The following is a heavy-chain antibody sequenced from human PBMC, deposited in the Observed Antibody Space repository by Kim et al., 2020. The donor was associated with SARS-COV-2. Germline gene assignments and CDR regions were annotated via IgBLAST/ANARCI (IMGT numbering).Heavy chain of an antibody. Sequence: GGSLRLSCAASGFTFKNYDMHWVRQVTGKGLEWVSAIDTAGGTYYPDSVKGRFTISRENARNSLYLQMDNLGAGDTAIYYCARDRKGPGYYYGMDVWGQGTTVTVSS. CDR2: IDTAGGT. CDR3: ARDRKGPGYYYGMDV. V-gene: IGHV3-13*01. CDR1: GFTFKNYD. J-gene: IGHJ6*02.